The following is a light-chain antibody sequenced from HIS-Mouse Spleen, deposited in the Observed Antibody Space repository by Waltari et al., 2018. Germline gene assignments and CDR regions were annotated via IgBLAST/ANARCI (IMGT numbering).Light chain of an antibody. J-gene: IGKJ2*01. Sequence: DIVMTQSPDSLAVSLGERATINCKSSQSVLYSSNNKNYLAWYQQKPGQPPKLLIYLASTRESGVPDRFSGSGSGTDFTLTISSLRAEDVAVYYCQQYYSTPYTFGQGTKLEIK. CDR3: QQYYSTPYT. CDR1: QSVLYSSNNKNY. V-gene: IGKV4-1*01. CDR2: LAS.